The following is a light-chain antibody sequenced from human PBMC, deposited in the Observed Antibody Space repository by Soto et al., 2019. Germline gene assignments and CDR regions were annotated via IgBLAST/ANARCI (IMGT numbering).Light chain of an antibody. V-gene: IGKV3-20*01. J-gene: IGKJ2*01. CDR1: QRMSSNY. Sequence: ELVLTQSPGTLSLSPGERATLSCRASQRMSSNYLAWYQQKPGQAPRLLIYATSSRATGSPDRFSGSESGTDFTLTISRLEPEDSAVYFCQQYGTAPPRYTFGQGTKLEIK. CDR2: ATS. CDR3: QQYGTAPPRYT.